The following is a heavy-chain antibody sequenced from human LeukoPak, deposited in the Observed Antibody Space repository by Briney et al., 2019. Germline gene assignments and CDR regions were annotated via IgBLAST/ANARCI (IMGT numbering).Heavy chain of an antibody. CDR2: INPDSGGT. V-gene: IGHV1-2*02. D-gene: IGHD2-8*01. CDR1: GYTFTGYY. Sequence: GASVKVSCKASGYTFTGYYMHWVRQAPGQGLEWMGWINPDSGGTIYAQNFQGRVTMTRDTSISTAYMELSSLRSDDTAVYYCARDWEDIVLMVYAIPGGYWGQGTLVTVSS. J-gene: IGHJ4*02. CDR3: ARDWEDIVLMVYAIPGGY.